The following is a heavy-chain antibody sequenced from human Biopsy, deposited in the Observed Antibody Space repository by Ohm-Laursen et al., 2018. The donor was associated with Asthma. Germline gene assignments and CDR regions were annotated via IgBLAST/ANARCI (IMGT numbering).Heavy chain of an antibody. V-gene: IGHV2-5*02. D-gene: IGHD5-24*01. Sequence: PTQTLTLTCSFSGFSLSTSGVGVGWIRQPPGKALDGLALTYWDADKRYSPSLKTRLTITKDTSNNQVVLTLTNVDPVDTATYYCAHFKMSTSMAFDYWGPGTVVTVSS. J-gene: IGHJ4*02. CDR2: TYWDADK. CDR3: AHFKMSTSMAFDY. CDR1: GFSLSTSGVG.